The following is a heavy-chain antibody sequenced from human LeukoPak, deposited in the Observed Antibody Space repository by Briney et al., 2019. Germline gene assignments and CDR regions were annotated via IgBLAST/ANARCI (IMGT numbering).Heavy chain of an antibody. Sequence: GASVKVSCKASGYTFTGYYMHWVRQAPGQRLEWMVWINPNGGGTNYAQNFQGRVTLTRATSISTAYMAPNRLRSYDTAVYYCASAGVNRDFDPWGQGTLVTVSS. D-gene: IGHD7-27*01. CDR1: GYTFTGYY. CDR2: INPNGGGT. CDR3: ASAGVNRDFDP. J-gene: IGHJ5*02. V-gene: IGHV1-2*02.